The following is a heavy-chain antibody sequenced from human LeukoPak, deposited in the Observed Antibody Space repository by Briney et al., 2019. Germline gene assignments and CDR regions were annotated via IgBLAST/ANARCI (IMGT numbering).Heavy chain of an antibody. J-gene: IGHJ4*02. Sequence: PGGSLRLSCAASGFTFSNYAMNWVRQAPGRGLEWVSAISGSGGSTYYADSVKGRFTISRDNSKNTLYLQMNILRAEDTAVYYCAKDLAGSGSYSFDYWGQGTLVTVSS. CDR1: GFTFSNYA. V-gene: IGHV3-23*01. CDR2: ISGSGGST. CDR3: AKDLAGSGSYSFDY. D-gene: IGHD1-26*01.